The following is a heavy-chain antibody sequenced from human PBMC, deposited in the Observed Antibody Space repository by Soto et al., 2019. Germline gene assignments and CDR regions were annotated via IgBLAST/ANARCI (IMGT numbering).Heavy chain of an antibody. J-gene: IGHJ4*02. D-gene: IGHD6-19*01. CDR3: ARSYSSGWHAFDY. V-gene: IGHV3-33*01. Sequence: PGGSLRLSCAASGFTFSSYGMHWVRQAPGKGLEWVAVIWYDGSNKYYADSVKGRFTISRDNSKNTLYLQMNSLRAEDTAVYYCARSYSSGWHAFDYWGQGTLVTVSS. CDR2: IWYDGSNK. CDR1: GFTFSSYG.